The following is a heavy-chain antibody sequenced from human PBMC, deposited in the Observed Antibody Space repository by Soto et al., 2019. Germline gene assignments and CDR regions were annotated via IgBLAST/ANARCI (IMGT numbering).Heavy chain of an antibody. V-gene: IGHV3-11*01. CDR1: GFTFSDYY. CDR3: ARASPPPDY. Sequence: QVQLVESGGGLVKPGGSLRLSCAASGFTFSDYYMSWIRQAPGKGLEWVSYISTSGSTINYADSVQGRFTISRDNAKNSLDLPMNSLGAEDTAVYNCARASPPPDYWGQGTLVTVSS. CDR2: ISTSGSTI. J-gene: IGHJ4*02.